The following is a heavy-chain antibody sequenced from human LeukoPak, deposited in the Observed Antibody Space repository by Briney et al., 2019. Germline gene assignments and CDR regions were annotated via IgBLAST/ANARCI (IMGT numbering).Heavy chain of an antibody. V-gene: IGHV4-59*01. CDR1: GGSISSYY. CDR2: IYYSGST. J-gene: IGHJ4*02. CDR3: AREVAAAGASYHFDY. D-gene: IGHD6-13*01. Sequence: PSETLSLTCTVSGGSISSYYWSWIRQPPGKGVEWVGYIYYSGSTNYNPSLKSRVTISVDTSKNQFSLKLSSVTAADTAVYYCAREVAAAGASYHFDYWGQGTLVTVSS.